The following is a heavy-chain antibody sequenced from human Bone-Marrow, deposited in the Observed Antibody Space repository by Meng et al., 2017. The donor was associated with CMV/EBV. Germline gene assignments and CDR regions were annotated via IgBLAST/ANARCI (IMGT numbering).Heavy chain of an antibody. D-gene: IGHD6-6*01. CDR2: IRYDGSNK. V-gene: IGHV3-30*02. Sequence: GGPRRLSCAASGFTFSSYGMHWVRQAPGKGLEWVAFIRYDGSNKYYADSVKGRFTISRDNSKNTLYLQMNSLRAEDTAVYYCAKDAHHSSSSLSVYYYYGMDVWGQGTTVAVSS. CDR1: GFTFSSYG. J-gene: IGHJ6*02. CDR3: AKDAHHSSSSLSVYYYYGMDV.